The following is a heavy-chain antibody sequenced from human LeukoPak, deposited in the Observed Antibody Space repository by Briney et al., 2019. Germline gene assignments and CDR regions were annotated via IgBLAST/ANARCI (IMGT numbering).Heavy chain of an antibody. Sequence: SETLSLTCAVSGGSISSGGYSWSWIRQPPGKGLEWIGYIYHSGSTYYNPSLKSRVTISVDRSKNQLSLKLSSVTAADTAVYYCARGGTTVVTTVYFDYWGQGTLVTVSS. D-gene: IGHD4-23*01. CDR1: GGSISSGGYS. CDR3: ARGGTTVVTTVYFDY. V-gene: IGHV4-30-2*01. CDR2: IYHSGST. J-gene: IGHJ4*02.